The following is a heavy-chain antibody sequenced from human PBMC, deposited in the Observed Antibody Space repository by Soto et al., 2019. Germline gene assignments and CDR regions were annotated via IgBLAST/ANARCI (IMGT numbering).Heavy chain of an antibody. D-gene: IGHD1-7*01. V-gene: IGHV3-23*01. J-gene: IGHJ4*02. CDR1: GFTFRSFH. CDR2: ISDSGART. Sequence: VHLLESGGALVQPGGSLRLSCGASGFTFRSFHMSWVRQAPGRGLEWVSGISDSGARTYYADSVKGRFTISRDNSKSTLYLQMNALRSEDTAVYFCAKRELDDNWGQGTLVTVSS. CDR3: AKRELDDN.